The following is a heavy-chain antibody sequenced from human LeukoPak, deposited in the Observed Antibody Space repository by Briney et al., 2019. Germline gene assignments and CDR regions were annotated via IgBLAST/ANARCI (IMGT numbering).Heavy chain of an antibody. V-gene: IGHV4-30-2*01. Sequence: SQTLSLTCAVSGGSISSGGYSWSWIRQPPGKGLEWIGYIYHSGSTYYNPSLKSRVTMSVDRSKNQFSLKLSSVTAADTAVYYCARTRFGELLSLDYWGQGTLVTVSS. D-gene: IGHD3-10*01. J-gene: IGHJ4*02. CDR1: GGSISSGGYS. CDR3: ARTRFGELLSLDY. CDR2: IYHSGST.